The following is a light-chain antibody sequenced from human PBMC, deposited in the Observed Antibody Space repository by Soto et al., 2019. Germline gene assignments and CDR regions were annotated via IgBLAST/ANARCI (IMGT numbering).Light chain of an antibody. CDR3: QQYGSSRWT. CDR2: DAS. Sequence: EIVLTQSPGTLSLSPGERATLSCRASQSVNNNYLAWYQQQRGQAPRLLIYDASSRATGIPDRFSGSGSGTDFTLTICRLEPEDFAVYHCQQYGSSRWTFGQGTKVEI. V-gene: IGKV3-20*01. J-gene: IGKJ1*01. CDR1: QSVNNNY.